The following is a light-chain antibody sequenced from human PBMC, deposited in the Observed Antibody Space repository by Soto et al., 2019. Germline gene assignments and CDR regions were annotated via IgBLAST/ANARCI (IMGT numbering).Light chain of an antibody. CDR3: QQYGTSPRT. CDR1: QSVTSGY. V-gene: IGKV3-20*01. CDR2: GAS. J-gene: IGKJ1*01. Sequence: EIVLTQSPGTLSLSPGERATLSCGATQSVTSGYLAWYQQKPGQAPRLLIYGASSRATGIPDRFSGSGSGTDFTLTISRLEPGDFAVYYCQQYGTSPRTFGQGTKVDIK.